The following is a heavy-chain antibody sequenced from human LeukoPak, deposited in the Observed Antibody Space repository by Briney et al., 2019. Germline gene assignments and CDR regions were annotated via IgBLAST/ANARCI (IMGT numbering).Heavy chain of an antibody. CDR2: ISGSGGTT. V-gene: IGHV3-23*01. D-gene: IGHD2-8*02. J-gene: IGHJ4*02. CDR3: AKVGPEKTWWAPFDY. Sequence: GGSLRLSCAASGFTFSSYAMSWVRQAPGKGLEWVSGISGSGGTTYYADSVKGRFTISRDNFKNTLYLQMKSLRAADTAVYYCAKVGPEKTWWAPFDYWGQGTLVPVAS. CDR1: GFTFSSYA.